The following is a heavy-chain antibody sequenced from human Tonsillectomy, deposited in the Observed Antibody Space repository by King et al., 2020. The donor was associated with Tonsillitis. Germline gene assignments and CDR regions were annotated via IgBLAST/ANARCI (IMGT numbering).Heavy chain of an antibody. Sequence: VQLVESGGDLVQPGGSLRLSCAASGFTFSSYWMSWVRQAPGKGLEWVANIKQDGSEKYYVDSVKGRFTISRDNAKNSLYLQMNSLRAGDTAVYYCAGDNIVLVTATSTFDYWGQGTLVTVSS. CDR3: AGDNIVLVTATSTFDY. J-gene: IGHJ4*02. CDR2: IKQDGSEK. D-gene: IGHD2-21*02. CDR1: GFTFSSYW. V-gene: IGHV3-7*01.